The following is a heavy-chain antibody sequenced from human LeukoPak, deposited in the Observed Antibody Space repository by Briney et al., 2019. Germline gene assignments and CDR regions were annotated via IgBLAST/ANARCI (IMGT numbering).Heavy chain of an antibody. D-gene: IGHD1-1*01. CDR3: ARGDRVDGTTIITNHFDY. J-gene: IGHJ4*02. CDR2: IRYDGSNK. V-gene: IGHV3-30*02. Sequence: GGSLRLSCAASGFTFSSYGMHWVRQAPGKGLEWVAFIRYDGSNKYYADSVKGRFTISRDNSKNTLYLRMNSLKASDTAMYYCARGDRVDGTTIITNHFDYWGQGTLVTVSS. CDR1: GFTFSSYG.